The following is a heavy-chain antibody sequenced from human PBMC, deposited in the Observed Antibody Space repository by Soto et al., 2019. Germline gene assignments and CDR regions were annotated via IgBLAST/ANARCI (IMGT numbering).Heavy chain of an antibody. Sequence: PGGSLRLSCAASGFTFSNAWMSWVRQAPGKGLEWVGRIKSKTDGGTTDYAAPVKGRFTISRDDSKNTLYLQMNSLKTEDTAVYYCTTDIGRFGELLANWFDPWGQGTLVTVS. J-gene: IGHJ5*02. CDR1: GFTFSNAW. CDR2: IKSKTDGGTT. V-gene: IGHV3-15*01. D-gene: IGHD3-10*01. CDR3: TTDIGRFGELLANWFDP.